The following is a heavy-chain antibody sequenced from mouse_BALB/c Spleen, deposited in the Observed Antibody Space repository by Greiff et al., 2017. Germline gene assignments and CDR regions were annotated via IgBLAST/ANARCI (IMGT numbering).Heavy chain of an antibody. J-gene: IGHJ3*01. CDR3: ARDEGYYDYDWFAY. CDR2: INSNGGST. Sequence: EVKLVESGGGLVQPGGSLKLSCAASGFTFSSYGMSWVRQTPDKRLELVATINSNGGSTYYPDSVKGRFTISRDNAKNTLYLQMSSLKSEDTAMYYCARDEGYYDYDWFAYWGQGTLVTVSA. D-gene: IGHD2-4*01. CDR1: GFTFSSYG. V-gene: IGHV5-6-3*01.